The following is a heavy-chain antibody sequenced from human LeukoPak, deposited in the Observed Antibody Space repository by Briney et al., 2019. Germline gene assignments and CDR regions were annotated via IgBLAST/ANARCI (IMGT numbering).Heavy chain of an antibody. D-gene: IGHD2-2*01. CDR2: ISSNGGTI. J-gene: IGHJ4*02. Sequence: PGGSLRLSCAASRFTFDTYWMHWVRQAPGKGLVWVSRISSNGGTITYADSVQGRFTISRDSAKTTLYLQMNGLRAEDTGVYYCARGRLSTSGWLTAYWGQGTLVTVSS. V-gene: IGHV3-74*01. CDR3: ARGRLSTSGWLTAY. CDR1: RFTFDTYW.